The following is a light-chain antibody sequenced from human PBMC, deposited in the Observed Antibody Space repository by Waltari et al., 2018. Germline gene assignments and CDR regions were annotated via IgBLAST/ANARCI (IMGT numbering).Light chain of an antibody. CDR2: GAS. CDR1: QNFRSSY. Sequence: EIVLTQSPGTLSLSPGERVTLSCRASQNFRSSYLAWYQQKPGQAPRLLIYGASTRAPGIPDRFSGSGSGTDFTLTISRLEPEYFAVYYCQQYGGSTGTFGQGTKVEIK. V-gene: IGKV3-20*01. J-gene: IGKJ1*01. CDR3: QQYGGSTGT.